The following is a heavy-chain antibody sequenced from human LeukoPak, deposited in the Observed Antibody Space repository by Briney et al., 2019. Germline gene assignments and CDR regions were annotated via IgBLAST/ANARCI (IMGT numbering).Heavy chain of an antibody. Sequence: PGGSLRLSCAASGFTFSDYYMSWIRQAPGKGLEWVSYISSGSTIYYADSVKGRFTISRDNPKNSLYLQMNSLRAEDTAVYYCVRAGNYWYFDLWGRGTLVTVSS. V-gene: IGHV3-11*04. J-gene: IGHJ2*01. CDR2: ISSGSTI. D-gene: IGHD4-23*01. CDR3: VRAGNYWYFDL. CDR1: GFTFSDYY.